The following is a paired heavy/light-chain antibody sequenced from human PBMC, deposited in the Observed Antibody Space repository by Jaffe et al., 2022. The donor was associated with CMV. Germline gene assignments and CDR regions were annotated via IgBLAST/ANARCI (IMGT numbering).Light chain of an antibody. CDR1: QSVSSN. J-gene: IGKJ5*01. CDR2: GAS. V-gene: IGKV3-15*01. Sequence: EIVMTQSPATLSVSPGERATLSCRASQSVSSNLAWYQQKPGQAPRLLIYGASTRATGIPARFSGSGSGTEFTLTISSLQSEDFAVYYCQQYNNWPPGITFGQGTRLEIK. CDR3: QQYNNWPPGIT.
Heavy chain of an antibody. V-gene: IGHV4-59*01. J-gene: IGHJ4*02. Sequence: QVQLQESGPGLVKPSETLSLTCTVSGGSISSYYWSWIRQPPGKGLEWIGYIYYSGSTNYNPSLKSRVTISVDTSKNQFSLKLSSVTAADTAVYYCARVLSTTVTKYPGDSYYYDSSGYYYFDYWGQGTLVTVSS. D-gene: IGHD3-22*01. CDR3: ARVLSTTVTKYPGDSYYYDSSGYYYFDY. CDR1: GGSISSYY. CDR2: IYYSGST.